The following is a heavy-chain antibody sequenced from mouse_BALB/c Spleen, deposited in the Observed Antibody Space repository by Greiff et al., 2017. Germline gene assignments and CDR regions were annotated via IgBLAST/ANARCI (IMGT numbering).Heavy chain of an antibody. CDR3: ARLVGLDY. CDR1: GYTFTDYY. V-gene: IGHV1-77*01. CDR2: IYPGSGNT. D-gene: IGHD1-1*02. Sequence: QVQLQQSGAELARPGASVKLSCKASGYTFTDYYINWVKQRTGQGLEWIGEIYPGSGNTYYNEKFKGKATLTADKSSSTAYMQLSSLTSEDSAVYFCARLVGLDYWGQGTTLTVSS. J-gene: IGHJ2*01.